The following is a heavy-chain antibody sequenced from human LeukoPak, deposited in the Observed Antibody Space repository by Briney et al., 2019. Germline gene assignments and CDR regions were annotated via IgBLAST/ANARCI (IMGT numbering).Heavy chain of an antibody. V-gene: IGHV3-7*01. CDR2: IKPDGSEK. D-gene: IGHD3-10*01. J-gene: IGHJ3*02. CDR1: GFTFNTHW. CDR3: ARSGIVDAFDI. Sequence: PGGSLRLSCAASGFTFNTHWMSWVRQAPGKGLEWVANIKPDGSEKDYVDSVKGRFTISRDNAKNSLYLQMKSLRAEDTAVYYCARSGIVDAFDIWGQGTMVTVSS.